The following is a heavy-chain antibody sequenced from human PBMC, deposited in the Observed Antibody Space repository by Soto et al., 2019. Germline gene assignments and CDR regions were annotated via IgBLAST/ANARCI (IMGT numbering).Heavy chain of an antibody. CDR3: ARDNPPIFGVVIQ. CDR2: IIPIFGTA. J-gene: IGHJ4*02. V-gene: IGHV1-69*13. D-gene: IGHD3-3*01. Sequence: ASVKVSCKASGGTFSSYAISWVRQAPGQGLEWMGGIIPIFGTANYAQKFQGRVTITADESTSTAYMELSSLRSEDTAVYYCARDNPPIFGVVIQWGQGTLVTVSS. CDR1: GGTFSSYA.